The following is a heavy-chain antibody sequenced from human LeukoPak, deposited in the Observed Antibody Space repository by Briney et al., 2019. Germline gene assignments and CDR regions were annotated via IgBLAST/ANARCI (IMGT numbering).Heavy chain of an antibody. D-gene: IGHD2-2*01. V-gene: IGHV1-18*01. CDR1: GYTFTSYG. CDR2: ISAYNGNT. CDR3: ARDHRYCSSTSCVRGRLGY. J-gene: IGHJ4*02. Sequence: ASVKVSXKASGYTFTSYGISWVRQAPGQGLEWMGWISAYNGNTNYAQKLQGRVTMTTDTSTSTAYMELRSLRSDDTAVYYCARDHRYCSSTSCVRGRLGYWGQGTLVTVSS.